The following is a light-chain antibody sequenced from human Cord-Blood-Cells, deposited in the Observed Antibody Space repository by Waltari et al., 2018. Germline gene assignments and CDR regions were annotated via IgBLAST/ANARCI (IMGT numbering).Light chain of an antibody. Sequence: VLTHSPATLSVSPGERAPLSCRASQSVSSNLAWYQQKPGQAPRLLIYGASNRATGIPARFSGSGSGTEFTLTISSLQSEDFAVYYCQQYNIWPPLTFGGGTKVEI. CDR1: QSVSSN. J-gene: IGKJ4*02. V-gene: IGKV3-15*01. CDR3: QQYNIWPPLT. CDR2: GAS.